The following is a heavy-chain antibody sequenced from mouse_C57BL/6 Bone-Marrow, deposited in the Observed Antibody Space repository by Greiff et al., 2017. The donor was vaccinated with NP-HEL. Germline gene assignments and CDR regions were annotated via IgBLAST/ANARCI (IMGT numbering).Heavy chain of an antibody. CDR1: GYTFTTYP. CDR3: ARRISTGYVSWFAY. J-gene: IGHJ3*01. CDR2: FHPYNDDT. V-gene: IGHV1-47*01. D-gene: IGHD1-1*01. Sequence: VHLVESGAELVKPGASVKMSCKASGYTFTTYPIEWMKQNHGKSLEWIGNFHPYNDDTKYNEKFKGKATLTVEKSSSTVYLELSRLTSDDSAVYYCARRISTGYVSWFAYWGQGTLVTVSA.